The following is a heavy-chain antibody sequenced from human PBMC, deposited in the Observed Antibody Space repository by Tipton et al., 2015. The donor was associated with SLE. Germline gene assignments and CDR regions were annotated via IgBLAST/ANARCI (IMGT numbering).Heavy chain of an antibody. D-gene: IGHD6-19*01. CDR1: GDSFSSSY. J-gene: IGHJ4*02. CDR2: IYITGNT. CDR3: ARVSSGWSAFDY. V-gene: IGHV4-4*07. Sequence: TLSLTCTVSGDSFSSSYWSWIRQPAGKGLEWIGRIYITGNTAYNPSLKSRVTISVDTSKNQFSLKLSSVTAADTAVYYCARVSSGWSAFDYWGQGTLVTVSS.